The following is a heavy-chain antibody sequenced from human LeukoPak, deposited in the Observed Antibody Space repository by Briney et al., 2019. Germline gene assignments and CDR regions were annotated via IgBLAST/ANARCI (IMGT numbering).Heavy chain of an antibody. CDR3: ARLPYRITIFGVS. V-gene: IGHV4-39*01. Sequence: SETLSLTCAVSGGSISSYYWGWIRQPPGKGLEWIGSIYYSGSTYYNPSLKSRVTISVDTSKNQFSLKLSSVTAADTAVYYCARLPYRITIFGVSWGQGALVTVSS. CDR1: GGSISSYY. D-gene: IGHD3-3*01. J-gene: IGHJ5*02. CDR2: IYYSGST.